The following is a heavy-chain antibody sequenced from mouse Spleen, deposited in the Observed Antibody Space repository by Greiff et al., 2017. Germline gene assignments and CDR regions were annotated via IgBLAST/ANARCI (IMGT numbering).Heavy chain of an antibody. CDR3: ARQTPYGSSYVDY. CDR2: ISSGGGNT. V-gene: IGHV5-9*04. CDR1: GFTFSSYA. J-gene: IGHJ2*01. D-gene: IGHD1-1*01. Sequence: EVKLVESGGGLVKHGGSLKLSCAASGFTFSSYAMSWVRQTPEKRLEWVATISSGGGNTYYTDSVKGRFTIFRDNAKNTLYLQMSSLKSEDTAMYYCARQTPYGSSYVDYWGQGTTLTVSS.